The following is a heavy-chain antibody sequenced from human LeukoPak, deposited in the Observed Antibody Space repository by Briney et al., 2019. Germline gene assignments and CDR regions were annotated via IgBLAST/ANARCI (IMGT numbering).Heavy chain of an antibody. Sequence: SGGSLRLSCAASGFTFSSYWMTWVRQAPGKGLEWVATIKPDGSDKYYLDSVKGRFTISRDNPKNSLYLQMNSLRAEDTAVYHCARGDGDGLVGDQNFDYWGQGTLVTVSS. J-gene: IGHJ4*02. CDR1: GFTFSSYW. CDR2: IKPDGSDK. D-gene: IGHD2-15*01. V-gene: IGHV3-7*01. CDR3: ARGDGDGLVGDQNFDY.